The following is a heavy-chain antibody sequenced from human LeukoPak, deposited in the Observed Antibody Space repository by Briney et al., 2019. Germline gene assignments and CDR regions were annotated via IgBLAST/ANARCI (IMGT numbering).Heavy chain of an antibody. J-gene: IGHJ4*02. CDR3: AKGKRITMVRGVIIGLFDY. D-gene: IGHD3-10*01. CDR2: IYSGGST. V-gene: IGHV3-53*05. CDR1: GFTVSSNY. Sequence: GGSLRLSCAASGFTVSSNYMSWVRQAPGKGLEWVSVIYSGGSTYYADSVKGRFTISRDNSKNTLYLQMNSLRPEDTAVYYCAKGKRITMVRGVIIGLFDYWGQGTLVTVSS.